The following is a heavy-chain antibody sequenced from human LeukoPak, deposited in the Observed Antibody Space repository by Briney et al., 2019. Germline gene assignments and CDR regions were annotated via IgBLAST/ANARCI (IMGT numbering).Heavy chain of an antibody. CDR1: GFNFDDYV. Sequence: GGSLRLSCAASGFNFDDYVMTWVRQAPGKGLEWVSGINWNGGGRGYADSVKGRFTISRDNSKNTLYLQMNNLRAEDTALYYCAKDFRAKSGSGSYGWFDPWGQGTLVTVSS. CDR2: INWNGGGR. J-gene: IGHJ5*02. CDR3: AKDFRAKSGSGSYGWFDP. D-gene: IGHD3-10*01. V-gene: IGHV3-20*04.